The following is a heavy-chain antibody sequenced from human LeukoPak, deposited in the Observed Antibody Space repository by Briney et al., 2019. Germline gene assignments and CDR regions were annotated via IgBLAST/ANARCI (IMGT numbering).Heavy chain of an antibody. D-gene: IGHD2-2*01. CDR1: GFTFSSYS. J-gene: IGHJ4*02. V-gene: IGHV3-21*01. CDR2: ISSSSSYI. CDR3: AREPSHQTSPVN. Sequence: GGSLRLSCAASGFTFSSYSMNWVRQAPGKGLEWVSSISSSSSYIYYADSVKGRFTISRDNAKNSLYLQMNSLRAEDTAVYHCAREPSHQTSPVNWGQGTLVTVSS.